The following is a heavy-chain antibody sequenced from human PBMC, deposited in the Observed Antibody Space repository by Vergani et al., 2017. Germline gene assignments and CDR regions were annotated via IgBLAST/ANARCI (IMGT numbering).Heavy chain of an antibody. V-gene: IGHV4-39*01. D-gene: IGHD6-19*01. CDR3: ARHATVEWLVKLGAIDP. CDR1: GASIRSSNYY. J-gene: IGHJ5*02. CDR2: ICYSGST. Sequence: QLQLQESGPGLVKPSATLSLTCSVSGASIRSSNYYWGWIRQPPGKGLEWIASICYSGSTYYNPSLKSRVTISVDKSKNQFSLKLSSVTAADTPVYFWARHATVEWLVKLGAIDPWGQGILVTVSS.